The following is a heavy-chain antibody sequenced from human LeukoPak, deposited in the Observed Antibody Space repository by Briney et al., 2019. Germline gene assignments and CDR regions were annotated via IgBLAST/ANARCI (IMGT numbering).Heavy chain of an antibody. V-gene: IGHV4-34*01. D-gene: IGHD2-8*01. CDR1: GDPFTGYY. J-gene: IGHJ4*02. CDR3: ARARLGRCTNGMCRYFDY. CDR2: IHHSGST. Sequence: SETLSLTCAVYGDPFTGYYCSWIRQSPERGLEWLGEIHHSGSTKYNPSFKRPVTLSVDASRNAVSLKVDSVTAADTAVYFCARARLGRCTNGMCRYFDYWGQGSLVTVSS.